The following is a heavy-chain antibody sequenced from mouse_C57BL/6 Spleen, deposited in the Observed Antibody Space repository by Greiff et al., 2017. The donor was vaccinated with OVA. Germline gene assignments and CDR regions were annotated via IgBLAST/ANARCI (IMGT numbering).Heavy chain of an antibody. CDR3: AREGAAQATVAY. V-gene: IGHV1-82*01. J-gene: IGHJ3*01. Sequence: QLQQSGPELVKPGASVKISCKASGYAFSSSWMNWVKQRPGKGLEWIGRIYPGDGDTNYNGKFKGKATLTADKSSSTAYMQLSSLTSEDSAVYFCAREGAAQATVAYWGQGTLVTVSA. CDR2: IYPGDGDT. D-gene: IGHD3-2*02. CDR1: GYAFSSSW.